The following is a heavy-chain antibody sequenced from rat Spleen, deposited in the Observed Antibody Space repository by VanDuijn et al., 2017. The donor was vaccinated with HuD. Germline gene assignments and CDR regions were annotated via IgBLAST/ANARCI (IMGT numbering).Heavy chain of an antibody. CDR1: GITFRDYY. D-gene: IGHD1-12*02. CDR2: ITYDGSSS. V-gene: IGHV5-20*01. CDR3: TTDTFYDGTYYPGGFDY. J-gene: IGHJ2*01. Sequence: EVQLVESGGGLVQPGRSLKLSCAASGITFRDYYMAWVRQAPTKGLEWVATITYDGSSSYYRDSVKGRFTISRDNAKSTLYLQMDSLRSEDTATYYCTTDTFYDGTYYPGGFDYWGQGVMVTVSS.